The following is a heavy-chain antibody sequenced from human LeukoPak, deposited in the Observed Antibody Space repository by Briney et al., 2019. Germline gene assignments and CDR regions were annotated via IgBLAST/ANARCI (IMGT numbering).Heavy chain of an antibody. V-gene: IGHV3-15*07. CDR1: GFTFTNAW. D-gene: IGHD1-20*01. J-gene: IGHJ4*02. CDR2: IKSKADGETI. CDR3: STLTSRGLSDS. Sequence: GGSLRLSCAASGFTFTNAWMNWVRQAPGKGLEWVGRIKSKADGETIDYAAPVKGRFTFSRDDSKNMLYLQMNSLKSEDTAVYYCSTLTSRGLSDSWGQGTLVTASS.